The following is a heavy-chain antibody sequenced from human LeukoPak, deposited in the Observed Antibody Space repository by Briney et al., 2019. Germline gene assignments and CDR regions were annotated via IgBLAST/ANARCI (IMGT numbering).Heavy chain of an antibody. Sequence: ASVKVSCKVSGSTLTELSMHWVRQAPGQGLEWMGWIKPNSGGTNYAQKFQGRVTMTRDTSISTAYMELSRLRSDDTAVYYCARAGGRRITIFGKTPNWFDPWGQGTLVTVSS. V-gene: IGHV1-2*02. CDR2: IKPNSGGT. CDR1: GSTLTELS. J-gene: IGHJ5*02. D-gene: IGHD3-3*01. CDR3: ARAGGRRITIFGKTPNWFDP.